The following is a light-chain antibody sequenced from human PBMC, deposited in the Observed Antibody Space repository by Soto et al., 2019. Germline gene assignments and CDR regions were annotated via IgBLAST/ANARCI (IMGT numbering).Light chain of an antibody. CDR2: DSS. Sequence: IMMTQSPATLSASPGERATLSCRASQTVRSNLAWYQQKPGQSPRLLIYDSSTRATGVPARFSGSGSGTEFTLTISSLQSEDFAIYYCQQYNTSPQFGPGTKVEIK. V-gene: IGKV3-15*01. CDR3: QQYNTSPQ. CDR1: QTVRSN. J-gene: IGKJ1*01.